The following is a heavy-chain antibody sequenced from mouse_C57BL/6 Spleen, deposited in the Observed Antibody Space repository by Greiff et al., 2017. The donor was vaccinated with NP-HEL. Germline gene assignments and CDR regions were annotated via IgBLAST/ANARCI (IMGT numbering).Heavy chain of an antibody. J-gene: IGHJ3*01. D-gene: IGHD2-1*01. V-gene: IGHV1-64*01. CDR2: IHPNSGST. CDR1: GYTFTSYW. CDR3: ASYGNSWFAY. Sequence: QVQLQQPGAELVKPGASVKLSCKASGYTFTSYWMHWVKQRPGQGLEWIGKIHPNSGSTNYNEKFKSKATLTVDKSSSTAYMQLSSLTSEDSAVYYCASYGNSWFAYWGQGTLVTVSA.